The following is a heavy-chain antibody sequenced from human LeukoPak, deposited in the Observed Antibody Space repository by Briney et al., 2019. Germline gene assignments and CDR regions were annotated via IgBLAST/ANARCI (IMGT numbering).Heavy chain of an antibody. Sequence: KPSQTLSLTCAISGDSVSSNSAAWNWIRQSPSIGLEWLGRTYYRSKWYNDYAVSVKSRITINPDTSKNQFSLQLNSVTPEDTAVYYCAREKWIQLWPRYFDYWGQGTLVTVSS. CDR1: GDSVSSNSAA. D-gene: IGHD5-18*01. CDR3: AREKWIQLWPRYFDY. J-gene: IGHJ4*02. V-gene: IGHV6-1*01. CDR2: TYYRSKWYN.